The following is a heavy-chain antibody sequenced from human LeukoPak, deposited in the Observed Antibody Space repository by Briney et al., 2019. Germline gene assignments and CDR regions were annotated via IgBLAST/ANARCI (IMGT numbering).Heavy chain of an antibody. D-gene: IGHD6-13*01. CDR3: AKPARVGAVDY. CDR2: IRYDGSNE. V-gene: IGHV3-30*02. CDR1: GFIFNTYV. Sequence: AGGSLRLSCAASGFIFNTYVMHWVRQAPGKGLEWLAFIRYDGSNENYADSVKGRFTISRDNTKNSLYLQMNSLRAEDTAIYYCAKPARVGAVDYWGQGTLVTVSS. J-gene: IGHJ4*02.